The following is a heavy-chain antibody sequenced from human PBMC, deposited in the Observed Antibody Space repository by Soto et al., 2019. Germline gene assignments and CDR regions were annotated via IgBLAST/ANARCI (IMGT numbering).Heavy chain of an antibody. Sequence: SETLSLTCTVSGGSISSGGYYWSWIRQPPGKGLEWIGYIYYSGSTNYNPSLKSRVTISVDTSKNQFSLKLSSVTAADTAVYYCARAAPEYSRTGYYYYYYMDVWGKGTTVTVSS. V-gene: IGHV4-61*08. CDR3: ARAAPEYSRTGYYYYYYMDV. CDR2: IYYSGST. CDR1: GGSISSGGYY. D-gene: IGHD6-6*01. J-gene: IGHJ6*03.